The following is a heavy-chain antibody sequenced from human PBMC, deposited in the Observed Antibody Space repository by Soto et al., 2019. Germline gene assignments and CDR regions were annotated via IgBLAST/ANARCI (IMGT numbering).Heavy chain of an antibody. J-gene: IGHJ3*02. CDR2: ISYDGSNK. CDR1: GFTFSSYG. CDR3: EKDLHIVVVTGAFDI. V-gene: IGHV3-30*18. D-gene: IGHD2-21*02. Sequence: GSLRLACSASGFTFSSYGMHWVRQAPGKGLEWVAVISYDGSNKYYADSVKGRFTISRDNSKNTLYLQMNSLRAEDTAVYYCEKDLHIVVVTGAFDIWGQGTMVTV.